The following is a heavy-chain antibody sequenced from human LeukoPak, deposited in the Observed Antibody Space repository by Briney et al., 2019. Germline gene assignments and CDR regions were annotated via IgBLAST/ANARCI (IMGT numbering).Heavy chain of an antibody. CDR3: AHRRAMGYSSSWYGDDAFDI. Sequence: ESGPTLVKPTQTLTLTCTFSGFSLSTSGVGVGWVRQPPGKALEWLALIYWDDDKRYSPSLKSRLTTTKDTSKNQVVLTMTNMDPVDTATYYCAHRRAMGYSSSWYGDDAFDIWGQGTMVTVSS. V-gene: IGHV2-5*02. CDR2: IYWDDDK. CDR1: GFSLSTSGVG. D-gene: IGHD6-13*01. J-gene: IGHJ3*02.